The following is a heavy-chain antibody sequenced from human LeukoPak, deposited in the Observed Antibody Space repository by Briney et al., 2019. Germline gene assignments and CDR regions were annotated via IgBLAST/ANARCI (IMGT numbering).Heavy chain of an antibody. V-gene: IGHV1-2*02. CDR1: GYTFTGYY. CDR2: INPNSGGT. Sequence: GASVKVSCKASGYTFTGYYMRWVRQAPGQGLEWMGWINPNSGGTNYAQKFQGRVTMTRDTSISTAYMELSRLRSDDTAVYYCARVYSSGWYLDYWGQGTLVTVSS. D-gene: IGHD6-19*01. CDR3: ARVYSSGWYLDY. J-gene: IGHJ4*02.